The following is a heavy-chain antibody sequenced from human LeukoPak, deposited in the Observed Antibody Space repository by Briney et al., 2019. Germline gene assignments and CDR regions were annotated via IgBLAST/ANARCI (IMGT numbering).Heavy chain of an antibody. D-gene: IGHD6-13*01. V-gene: IGHV4-39*01. CDR3: TRTVAAAAPGF. CDR2: FSYSGST. CDR1: GDSISSSSYY. Sequence: SETLSLTCTVSGDSISSSSYYWHWVRQPPRKGLEWIGGFSYSGSTYYNPSLKSRVTISVDSSKNQFSLKVISVTAADTAIYFCTRTVAAAAPGFWGQGILVTVSS. J-gene: IGHJ4*02.